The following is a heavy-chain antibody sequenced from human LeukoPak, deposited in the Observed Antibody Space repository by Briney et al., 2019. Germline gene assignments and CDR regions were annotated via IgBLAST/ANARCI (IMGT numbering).Heavy chain of an antibody. CDR3: ARVLYYYDSSGYLFDP. J-gene: IGHJ6*04. V-gene: IGHV4-4*07. CDR1: GGSISSYS. Sequence: SETLSLTCSVSGGSISSYSWSWIRQPAGKGLDWIGRIFSSGSSKYNPSLKSRVIMSVDTSKNQFSLKLTSVTAADTAVYYCARVLYYYDSSGYLFDPWGKGTTVTVSS. D-gene: IGHD3-22*01. CDR2: IFSSGSS.